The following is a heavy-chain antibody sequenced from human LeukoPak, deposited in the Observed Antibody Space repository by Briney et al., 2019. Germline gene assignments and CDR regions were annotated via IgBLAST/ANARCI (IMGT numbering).Heavy chain of an antibody. D-gene: IGHD2-2*01. Sequence: PGGSLRLSCAASGFTFSNAWLSWVRQAPGKGLEWVSSVSASGGSTYYADSVKGRFTISRDNSKNTLYLQMYSLRVEDSAVYYCAKDPREYCSSTSCPNWFDPWGQGTLVTVSS. V-gene: IGHV3-23*01. CDR2: VSASGGST. J-gene: IGHJ5*02. CDR3: AKDPREYCSSTSCPNWFDP. CDR1: GFTFSNAW.